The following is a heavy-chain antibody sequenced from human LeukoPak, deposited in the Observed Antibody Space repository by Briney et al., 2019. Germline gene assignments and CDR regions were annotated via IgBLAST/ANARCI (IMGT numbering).Heavy chain of an antibody. CDR1: GYTFTGYY. D-gene: IGHD3-9*01. Sequence: ASVKVSCKASGYTFTGYYMHWVRQAPGQGLEWMGWINPNSGGTNYAQKFQGRVTMTRDTSISTAYMELSRLRSDDTAVYYCARERGNYDILTDYYEGNGFDPWGQGTLVTVSS. V-gene: IGHV1-2*02. CDR2: INPNSGGT. J-gene: IGHJ5*02. CDR3: ARERGNYDILTDYYEGNGFDP.